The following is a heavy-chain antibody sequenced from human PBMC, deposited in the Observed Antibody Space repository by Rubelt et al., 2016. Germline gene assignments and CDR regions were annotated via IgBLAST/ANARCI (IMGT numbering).Heavy chain of an antibody. J-gene: IGHJ4*02. CDR2: IRYDGSNK. V-gene: IGHV3-30*02. D-gene: IGHD3-22*01. CDR3: AKEFLGVVVIIGNFDY. Sequence: QAWVAFIRYDGSNKYYADSVKGRFTISRDNSKNTLYPQMNSLRAEDTAVYYCAKEFLGVVVIIGNFDYWGQGTLVTVSS.